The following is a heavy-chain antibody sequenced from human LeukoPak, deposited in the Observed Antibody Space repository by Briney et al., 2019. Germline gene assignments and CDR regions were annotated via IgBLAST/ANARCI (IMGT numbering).Heavy chain of an antibody. CDR2: IYYSGST. CDR3: ARVVPAAPNWFDP. CDR1: GGSISSYY. V-gene: IGHV4-59*01. J-gene: IGHJ5*02. Sequence: SETLSLTCTASGGSISSYYMSWIRQPPGKGLEWIGYIYYSGSTNYNPSLKSRVTISVDTSKNQFSLKLSSVTAADTAVYYCARVVPAAPNWFDPWGQGTLVTVSS. D-gene: IGHD2-2*01.